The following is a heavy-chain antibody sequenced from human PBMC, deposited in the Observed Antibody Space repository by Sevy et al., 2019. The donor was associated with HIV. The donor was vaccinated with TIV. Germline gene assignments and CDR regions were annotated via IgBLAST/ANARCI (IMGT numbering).Heavy chain of an antibody. CDR2: ISYDGHMK. CDR3: ARGGSGSFDPFYYYYDMDV. J-gene: IGHJ6*02. CDR1: GFTFSTHA. V-gene: IGHV3-30-3*01. Sequence: GGSLRLSCTASGFTFSTHAAHWVRQAPGKGLEWVAVISYDGHMKYYADSVKGRFTISRDNSKSALYMDMNSLRPDDTARYYCARGGSGSFDPFYYYYDMDVWGLGTTVTVYS. D-gene: IGHD3-10*01.